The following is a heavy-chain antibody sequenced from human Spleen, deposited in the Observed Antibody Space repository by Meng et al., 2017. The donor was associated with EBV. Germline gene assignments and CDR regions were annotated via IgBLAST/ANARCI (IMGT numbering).Heavy chain of an antibody. CDR1: GITFSHSA. CDR2: LIPYFGAA. D-gene: IGHD3-10*01. CDR3: ASESGRGYTPDY. Sequence: QVQVVQSGAEVKRPGSSVKVSCKTSGITFSHSAVSWVRQAPGQGLEWLGGLIPYFGAANYAPKFEGRVTIIADDSTRTHYLELTSLRSDDSGMYYCASESGRGYTPDYWGQGTPVTVSS. J-gene: IGHJ4*02. V-gene: IGHV1-69*01.